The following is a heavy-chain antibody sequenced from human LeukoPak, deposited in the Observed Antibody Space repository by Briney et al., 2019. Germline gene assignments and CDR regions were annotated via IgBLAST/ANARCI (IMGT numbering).Heavy chain of an antibody. CDR1: GYTFTGSY. V-gene: IGHV1-2*02. Sequence: GATVKVSCKASGYTFTGSYLHWVRQAPGQGLEWMGWINPNSGATEYAQKFQGRVTMTRDTSISTAYMELSRLRSDDTAVYYCARMATGRAFDIWGQGTMVTVSS. J-gene: IGHJ3*02. D-gene: IGHD5-12*01. CDR2: INPNSGAT. CDR3: ARMATGRAFDI.